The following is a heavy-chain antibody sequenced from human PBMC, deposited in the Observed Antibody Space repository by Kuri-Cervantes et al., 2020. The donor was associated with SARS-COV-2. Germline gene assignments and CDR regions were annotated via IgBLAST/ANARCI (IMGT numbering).Heavy chain of an antibody. D-gene: IGHD3-3*01. J-gene: IGHJ4*02. Sequence: GESLKISCAASGFTFSSYWMGWVRQAPGKGLEWVANIKQDGSEKYYVDSVKGRFTISRDNAKNSLYLQMNSLRAEDTAVYYCAREIITIFGVNFDYWGQGTLVTVSS. CDR1: GFTFSSYW. V-gene: IGHV3-7*01. CDR3: AREIITIFGVNFDY. CDR2: IKQDGSEK.